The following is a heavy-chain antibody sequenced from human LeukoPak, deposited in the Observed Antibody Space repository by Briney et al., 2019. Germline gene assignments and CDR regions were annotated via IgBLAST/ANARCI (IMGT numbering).Heavy chain of an antibody. CDR1: GFTFSSYG. D-gene: IGHD3-10*01. V-gene: IGHV3-30*18. CDR3: AKDSYYYGSGSYDV. CDR2: ISYDGSNK. J-gene: IGHJ4*02. Sequence: ERSLRLSCAASGFTFSSYGMHWVRQAPGKGLEWVAVISYDGSNKYYADSVKGRFTISRDNSKNTLYLQMNSLRAEDTAVYYCAKDSYYYGSGSYDVWGQGTLVTVSS.